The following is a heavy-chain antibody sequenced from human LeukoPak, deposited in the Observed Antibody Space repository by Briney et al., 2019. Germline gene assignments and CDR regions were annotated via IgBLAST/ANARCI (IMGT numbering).Heavy chain of an antibody. CDR3: AREGPATAPFGY. Sequence: SVKVSCKASGGTFSSYAISWVRQAPGQGLEWMGGIIPIFGTANYAQKFQGRVTTTADESTSTAYMELSSLRSEDTAVYYCAREGPATAPFGYWGQGTLVTVSS. CDR1: GGTFSSYA. V-gene: IGHV1-69*13. CDR2: IIPIFGTA. D-gene: IGHD2-2*01. J-gene: IGHJ4*02.